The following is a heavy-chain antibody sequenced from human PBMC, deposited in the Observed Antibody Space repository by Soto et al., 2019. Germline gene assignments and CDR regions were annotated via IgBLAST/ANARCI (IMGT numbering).Heavy chain of an antibody. Sequence: SETLSLTCTVSGGSISSSSYYWGWIRQPPGKGLEWIGSIYYSGSTYYNPSLKSRVTISVDTSKNQFSLKLSSVTAADTAVYYCARDRPPQESDYWGQGTLVTVSS. V-gene: IGHV4-39*07. J-gene: IGHJ4*02. CDR1: GGSISSSSYY. CDR2: IYYSGST. CDR3: ARDRPPQESDY.